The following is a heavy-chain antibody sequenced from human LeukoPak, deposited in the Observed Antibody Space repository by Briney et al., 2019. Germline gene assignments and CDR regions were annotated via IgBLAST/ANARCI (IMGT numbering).Heavy chain of an antibody. V-gene: IGHV1-8*01. Sequence: ASVKVSCKASGYTFTSYDINWVRQATGQGLEWMGWMNPNSGNTGYAQKFQGRVTMTRNTSISTAYMELSSLRSEDTAVYYCARVTYYDILTGGYYFDYWGQGTLVTVPS. CDR3: ARVTYYDILTGGYYFDY. J-gene: IGHJ4*02. CDR2: MNPNSGNT. D-gene: IGHD3-9*01. CDR1: GYTFTSYD.